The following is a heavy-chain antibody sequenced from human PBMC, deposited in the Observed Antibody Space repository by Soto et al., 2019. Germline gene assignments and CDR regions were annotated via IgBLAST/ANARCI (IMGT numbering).Heavy chain of an antibody. CDR3: ARYRGLARFDT. D-gene: IGHD3-10*01. CDR1: GGSISSGGYY. V-gene: IGHV4-31*03. Sequence: QVQLQESGPGLVKPSQTLSLTCTVSGGSISSGGYYWSWIRQHPGKGLEWFGYIYYSRSTYYNTSQRSRVTISVDTAKNAFSVQLSSVTAAETAVYYCARYRGLARFDTWGQGTLVTVSS. CDR2: IYYSRST. J-gene: IGHJ5*02.